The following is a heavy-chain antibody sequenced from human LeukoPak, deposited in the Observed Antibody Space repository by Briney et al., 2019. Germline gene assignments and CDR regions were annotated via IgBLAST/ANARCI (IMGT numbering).Heavy chain of an antibody. CDR2: ISSSSSYI. V-gene: IGHV3-21*01. CDR1: GFTFSSYA. J-gene: IGHJ4*02. D-gene: IGHD3-16*02. Sequence: GGSLRLSCTASGFTFSSYAMSWVRQAPGKGLEWVSSISSSSSYIYYADSVKGRFTISRDNANNSLYLQMNSLRAEDTAVYYCAREGHKDYVWGTYRYIGLDYWGQGTLVTVSS. CDR3: AREGHKDYVWGTYRYIGLDY.